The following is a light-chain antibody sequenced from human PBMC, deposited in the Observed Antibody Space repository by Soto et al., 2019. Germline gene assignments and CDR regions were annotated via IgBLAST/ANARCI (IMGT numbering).Light chain of an antibody. Sequence: EIVLTQSPATLSLSPGESATLSCRASQSVSSYLAWYQQKPGQAPRLLIYDASNRATGIPARFSGSGSGTDFALTISSLEPEDCAVYYCQQRSNWPPYTVGQGTKLEIK. CDR2: DAS. CDR1: QSVSSY. J-gene: IGKJ2*01. V-gene: IGKV3-11*01. CDR3: QQRSNWPPYT.